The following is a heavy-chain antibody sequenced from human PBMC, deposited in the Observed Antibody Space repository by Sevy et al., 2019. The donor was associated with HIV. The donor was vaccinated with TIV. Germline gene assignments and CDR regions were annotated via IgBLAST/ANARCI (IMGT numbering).Heavy chain of an antibody. Sequence: SETLSLTCTVSGGSFTSLYWNWIRQPPGKGLEWIANIYYNGNTNYNPSPKSGVTLSLDTSKNQFSLRLSSVTAADTAMYYCAGENAWGRGYSWGQGTLVTVSS. V-gene: IGHV4-59*08. CDR2: IYYNGNT. D-gene: IGHD1-26*01. J-gene: IGHJ4*02. CDR1: GGSFTSLY. CDR3: AGENAWGRGYS.